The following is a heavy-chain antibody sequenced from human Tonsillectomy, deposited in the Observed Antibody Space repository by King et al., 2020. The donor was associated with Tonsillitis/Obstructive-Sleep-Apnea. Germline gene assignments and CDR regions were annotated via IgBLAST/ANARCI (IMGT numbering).Heavy chain of an antibody. J-gene: IGHJ4*02. CDR2: ISPDDSNT. D-gene: IGHD6-19*01. CDR1: GYNFATYW. Sequence: VQLVESGAEVKKPGESLKISCKCSGYNFATYWIALVRQMPGKGLEWMGIISPDDSNTRYSPSFQGHVTISADKSISTAYLQWSSLKASDTAMYYCARRMGSGWSFDFWGQGTLVTVSS. V-gene: IGHV5-51*01. CDR3: ARRMGSGWSFDF.